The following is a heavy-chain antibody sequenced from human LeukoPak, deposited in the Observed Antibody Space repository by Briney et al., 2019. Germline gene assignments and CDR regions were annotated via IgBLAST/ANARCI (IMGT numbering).Heavy chain of an antibody. Sequence: GRSLRLSCAASGFTFNTYGMHWVRQAPGKGLEWVAIIWYDGSNENYADSVKDRFTISRDNSKNTLYLQMNSLRAEDTAMYYCVRGSPLGATTNWLDPWGQGTLVTVSS. CDR3: VRGSPLGATTNWLDP. CDR1: GFTFNTYG. J-gene: IGHJ5*02. V-gene: IGHV3-33*01. D-gene: IGHD1-26*01. CDR2: IWYDGSNE.